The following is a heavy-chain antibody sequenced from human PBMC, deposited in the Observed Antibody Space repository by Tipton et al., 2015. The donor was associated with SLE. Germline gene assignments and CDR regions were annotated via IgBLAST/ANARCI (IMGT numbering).Heavy chain of an antibody. J-gene: IGHJ4*02. D-gene: IGHD3-22*01. Sequence: QLVQSGAEVKKPGASVKVSCKASGYTFTTYGISWVRQAPGQGLEWVGWISAYNGNTKSVQKLQDRVSMTTDTSTSTAYMELTSLRSDDSAVYYCSRSGYYDASGYPPFLDYWGQGTLVTVSS. CDR2: ISAYNGNT. CDR1: GYTFTTYG. CDR3: SRSGYYDASGYPPFLDY. V-gene: IGHV1-18*01.